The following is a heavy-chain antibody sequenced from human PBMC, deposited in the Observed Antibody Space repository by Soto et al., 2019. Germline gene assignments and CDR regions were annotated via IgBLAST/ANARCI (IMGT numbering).Heavy chain of an antibody. Sequence: QLQLQESGPGLVRPSETLSLTCTVSGGSIINPSFYWGWIRQTPGKGPEWIGSIYHSGRSYYNPSLKSRVTISVDTSKNHSSLELNSVTAADTAVYFCATTLYDSSGYHDAFDIWGRGTLVTVSS. CDR2: IYHSGRS. CDR3: ATTLYDSSGYHDAFDI. D-gene: IGHD3-22*01. V-gene: IGHV4-39*02. CDR1: GGSIINPSFY. J-gene: IGHJ3*02.